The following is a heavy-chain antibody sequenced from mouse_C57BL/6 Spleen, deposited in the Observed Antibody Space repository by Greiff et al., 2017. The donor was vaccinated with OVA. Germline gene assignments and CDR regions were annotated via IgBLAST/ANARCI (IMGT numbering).Heavy chain of an antibody. Sequence: EADGVDFSRYWMSWVRRAPGKGLEWIGEINPDSSTINYAPSLKDKFIISRDNAKNTLYLQMSKVRSEDTALYYCASRTGTGYFDVWGTGTTVTVSS. J-gene: IGHJ1*03. V-gene: IGHV4-1*01. CDR3: ASRTGTGYFDV. CDR1: GVDFSRYW. CDR2: INPDSSTI. D-gene: IGHD4-1*01.